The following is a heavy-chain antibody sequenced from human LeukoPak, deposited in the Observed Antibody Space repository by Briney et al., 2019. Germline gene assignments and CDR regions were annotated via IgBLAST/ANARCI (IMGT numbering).Heavy chain of an antibody. D-gene: IGHD3-22*01. Sequence: LRLSCAASGLTFSAYNMSLIGQAQGNRLKCVSYISSSGSTIYYTDSVKGRFTISRDNAKNSLYLQMNSLRADDTAIYYCARVSSVVIRSFYYWGKGTLDTVSS. J-gene: IGHJ4*02. CDR2: ISSSGSTI. V-gene: IGHV3-11*04. CDR1: GLTFSAYN. CDR3: ARVSSVVIRSFYY.